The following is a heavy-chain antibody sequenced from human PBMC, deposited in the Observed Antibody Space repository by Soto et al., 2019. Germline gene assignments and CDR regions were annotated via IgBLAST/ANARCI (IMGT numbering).Heavy chain of an antibody. J-gene: IGHJ5*02. CDR3: ARGLGSGSYYNQYNWFDP. CDR2: INVYNGNT. D-gene: IGHD3-10*02. V-gene: IGHV1-18*04. Sequence: ASVKVSCKASGYTFTSYYMHWVRQAPGQGLEWMGWINVYNGNTKYAQKVQGRVTMTTDTSTSTAYMELRSLRSDDTAVYYCARGLGSGSYYNQYNWFDPWGQGTLVTVSS. CDR1: GYTFTSYY.